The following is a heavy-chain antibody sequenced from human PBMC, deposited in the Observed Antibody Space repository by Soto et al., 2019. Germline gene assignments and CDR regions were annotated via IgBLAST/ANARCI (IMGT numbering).Heavy chain of an antibody. J-gene: IGHJ6*02. CDR3: GRDHGVVGATTGYYYGMDV. CDR2: IIPIFGTA. D-gene: IGHD1-26*01. V-gene: IGHV1-69*12. Sequence: QVQLVQSGAEVKKPGSSVKVSCKASGGTFSSYAISWVRQAPGRGLEWMGGIIPIFGTANYAQKFQGRVTITADESTSTAYMELSSLRSEDTAVYYCGRDHGVVGATTGYYYGMDVWGQGTTVTVSS. CDR1: GGTFSSYA.